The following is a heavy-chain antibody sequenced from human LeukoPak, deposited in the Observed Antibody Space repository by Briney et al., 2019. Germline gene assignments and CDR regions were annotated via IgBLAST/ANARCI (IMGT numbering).Heavy chain of an antibody. CDR3: ARAPSRSSGWADY. J-gene: IGHJ4*02. CDR1: GFTFSSYG. V-gene: IGHV3-48*04. CDR2: ISSSGSTI. Sequence: PGRSLRLSCAASGFTFSSYGMHWVRQAPGKGLEWVSYISSSGSTIYYADSVKGRFTISRDNAKNSLYLQMNSLGAEDTAVYYCARAPSRSSGWADYWGQGTLVTVSS. D-gene: IGHD6-19*01.